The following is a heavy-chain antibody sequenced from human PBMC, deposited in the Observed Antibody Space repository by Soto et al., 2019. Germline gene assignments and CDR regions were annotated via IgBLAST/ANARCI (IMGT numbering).Heavy chain of an antibody. D-gene: IGHD6-19*01. CDR1: GASISSGGYY. CDR3: AGDGRGRGIAVAGRFWYFDL. V-gene: IGHV4-31*03. Sequence: QVQLQESGPGLVKPSQTLSLTCTVSGASISSGGYYWNWIRQHPGKGLEWIGYIYYSGSTYYNPSLKSRVTISVDTSKNEFSLKLSSVTAADTAVYYCAGDGRGRGIAVAGRFWYFDLWGRGTLVTVSS. J-gene: IGHJ2*01. CDR2: IYYSGST.